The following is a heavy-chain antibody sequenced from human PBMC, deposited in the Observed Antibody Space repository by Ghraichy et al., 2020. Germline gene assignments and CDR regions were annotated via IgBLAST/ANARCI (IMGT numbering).Heavy chain of an antibody. Sequence: GESPNISCAASGFTFRSYAMSWVRQAPGKGLEWVSLISRGGDYTFYADSVKGRFTISRDDSKSSLFVQMNSLRADDTALYYCAKGGDYGDYDFDSWGQGILVTVSS. J-gene: IGHJ4*02. CDR2: ISRGGDYT. CDR3: AKGGDYGDYDFDS. CDR1: GFTFRSYA. D-gene: IGHD4-17*01. V-gene: IGHV3-23*01.